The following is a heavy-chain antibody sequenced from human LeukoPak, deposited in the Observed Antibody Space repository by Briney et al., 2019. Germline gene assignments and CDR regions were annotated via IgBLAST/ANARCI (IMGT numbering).Heavy chain of an antibody. Sequence: SVKVSCKASGGTFSSYAISWVRQAPGQGLEWMGRIIPILGIANYAQKFQGRVTITADKSTSTAYMELSSLRSEDTAVYYCARKRCSSTSCYTGFWFDPWGQGTLVTVSS. CDR3: ARKRCSSTSCYTGFWFDP. CDR1: GGTFSSYA. CDR2: IIPILGIA. D-gene: IGHD2-2*02. J-gene: IGHJ5*02. V-gene: IGHV1-69*04.